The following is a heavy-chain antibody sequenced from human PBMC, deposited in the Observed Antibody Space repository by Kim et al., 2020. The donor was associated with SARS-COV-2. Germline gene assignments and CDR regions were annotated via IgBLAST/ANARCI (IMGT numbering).Heavy chain of an antibody. CDR3: ANGVALRYYGLDV. D-gene: IGHD3-3*01. CDR1: GYTFTGYY. J-gene: IGHJ6*02. CDR2: IDPNSGGT. Sequence: ASVKVSCKASGYTFTGYYMHWVRQAPGQGLEWMGRIDPNSGGTNYAQKFQVRVTMTGDTSISTAYMELSRLRSDDTAVYYCANGVALRYYGLDVWGQGTTVTVSS. V-gene: IGHV1-2*06.